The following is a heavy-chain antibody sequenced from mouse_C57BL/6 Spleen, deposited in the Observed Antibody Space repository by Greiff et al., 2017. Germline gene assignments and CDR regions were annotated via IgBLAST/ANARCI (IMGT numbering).Heavy chain of an antibody. CDR3: ARGATVVSPWYFDV. Sequence: VQLKESGAELVKPGASVKMSCKASGYTFTTYPIEWMKQNHGKSLEWIGNFHPYNDDTKYNEKFKGKATLTVEKSSSTVYLELSRLTSDDSAVYYCARGATVVSPWYFDVWGTGTTVTVSS. V-gene: IGHV1-47*01. CDR2: FHPYNDDT. D-gene: IGHD1-1*01. J-gene: IGHJ1*03. CDR1: GYTFTTYP.